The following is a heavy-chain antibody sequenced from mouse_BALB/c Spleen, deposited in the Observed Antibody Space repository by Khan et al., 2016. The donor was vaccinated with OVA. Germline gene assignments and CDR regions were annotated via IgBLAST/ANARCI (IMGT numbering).Heavy chain of an antibody. Sequence: EVELVESGGGLVQPGGSRKLSCTASGFTFSSYGMHWVRQAPEKGLEWVAYISGDSSTIYYADTVKGRFTIYRDNPKNTLFLQMTSLMSEDTARYYCATSYFYGYYFDYWGPGTTLTVSS. CDR2: ISGDSSTI. D-gene: IGHD1-1*01. CDR3: ATSYFYGYYFDY. V-gene: IGHV5-17*02. J-gene: IGHJ2*01. CDR1: GFTFSSYG.